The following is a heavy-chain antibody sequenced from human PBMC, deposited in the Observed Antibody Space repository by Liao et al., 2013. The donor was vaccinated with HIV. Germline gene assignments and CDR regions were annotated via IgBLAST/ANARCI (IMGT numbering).Heavy chain of an antibody. V-gene: IGHV4-34*01. CDR3: ATGIPAAGPNDAFDI. Sequence: QVQLQQGGAGLLTPSETLSLTCTVYGGSFSGHYWSWIRQPPGKGLEWIGQISHSGTTNYNPSLKSRVTISADTSKSHFSLKLSSVTAADTAVYYCATGIPAAGPNDAFDIWGQGTMVTVSS. CDR2: ISHSGTT. D-gene: IGHD6-13*01. CDR1: GGSFSGHY. J-gene: IGHJ3*02.